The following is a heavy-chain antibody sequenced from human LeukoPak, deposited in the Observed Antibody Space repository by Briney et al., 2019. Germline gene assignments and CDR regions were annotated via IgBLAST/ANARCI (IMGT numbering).Heavy chain of an antibody. D-gene: IGHD2-2*01. V-gene: IGHV3-48*03. Sequence: PGGPLRLSCAASGFTFSSYEMNWVRQAPGKGLEWVSYISSSGSTIYYADSVKGRFTISRDNAKNSLYLQMNSLRAEDTAVYYCARDRLRIPAFDYWGQGTLVTVSS. CDR2: ISSSGSTI. J-gene: IGHJ4*02. CDR3: ARDRLRIPAFDY. CDR1: GFTFSSYE.